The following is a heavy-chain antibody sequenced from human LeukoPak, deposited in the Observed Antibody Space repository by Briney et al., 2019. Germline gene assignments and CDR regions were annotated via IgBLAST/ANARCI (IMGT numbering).Heavy chain of an antibody. J-gene: IGHJ5*02. V-gene: IGHV4-4*07. CDR1: GGSISSYY. CDR2: IYTSGST. D-gene: IGHD2-15*01. CDR3: ARVVVGLVAANGYGWFDP. Sequence: SETLSLTCTVSGGSISSYYWSWIRQPAGKGLEWIGRIYTSGSTNYNPSLKSRVTMSIDTSKNQFSLKLSSVTAADTAVYYCARVVVGLVAANGYGWFDPWGQGTLVTVSS.